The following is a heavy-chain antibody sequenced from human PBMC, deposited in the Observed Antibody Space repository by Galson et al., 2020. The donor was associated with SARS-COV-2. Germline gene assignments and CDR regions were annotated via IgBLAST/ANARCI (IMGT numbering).Heavy chain of an antibody. D-gene: IGHD3-3*01. J-gene: IGHJ6*03. V-gene: IGHV4-59*01. CDR2: ISYTGTT. CDR1: GGSIISYY. Sequence: SETLSLTCTVSGGSIISYYWSWIRQPPGKGLEWIGYISYTGTTSYNSSLKSRVTMSVDTSKNQFSLRVSSVTAADTAVYFCARSQDDFWSAYPDFYMDVWGKGTTVSVSS. CDR3: ARSQDDFWSAYPDFYMDV.